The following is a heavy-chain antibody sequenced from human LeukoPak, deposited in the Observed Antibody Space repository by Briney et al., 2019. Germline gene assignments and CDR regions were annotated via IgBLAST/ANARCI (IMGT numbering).Heavy chain of an antibody. CDR3: ARVAVGATSIVDY. Sequence: GGSLRLSCAASGFTFSDYYMSWIRQAPGKGLEWVSYISSSSSYTNYADSVKGRFTISRDNAKNSLYLQMNSLRAVDTAVYYCARVAVGATSIVDYWGQGTLVTVSS. D-gene: IGHD1-26*01. J-gene: IGHJ4*02. CDR2: ISSSSSYT. V-gene: IGHV3-11*06. CDR1: GFTFSDYY.